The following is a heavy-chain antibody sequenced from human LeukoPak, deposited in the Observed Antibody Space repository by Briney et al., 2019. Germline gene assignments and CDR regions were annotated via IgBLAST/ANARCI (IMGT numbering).Heavy chain of an antibody. CDR1: GGSISSSSYY. CDR3: ARSYDYLWGSHRYTPTFDS. V-gene: IGHV4-39*01. J-gene: IGHJ4*02. Sequence: NPSETLSLTCTVSGGSISSSSYYWGWIRQPPGKGLEWIGSIYYSGSTYYNPSLKSRVTISVDTSKNQFSLRLSSVTAADTAVYYCARSYDYLWGSHRYTPTFDSWGQGTLVTVSS. D-gene: IGHD3-16*02. CDR2: IYYSGST.